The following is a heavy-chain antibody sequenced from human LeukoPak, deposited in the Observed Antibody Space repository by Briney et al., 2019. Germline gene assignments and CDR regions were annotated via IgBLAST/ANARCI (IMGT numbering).Heavy chain of an antibody. CDR1: GYGFTNNW. CDR2: INPLDSES. CDR3: ARLILGNWGDGFDI. Sequence: GESLKISCQASGYGFTNNWIGWVRHMPGKGLEWMGIINPLDSESRYSPSFQGQVSFSTDKSITTAYLQWSSLEASDSGMYFCARLILGNWGDGFDIWGQGRLVTSLQ. D-gene: IGHD7-27*01. V-gene: IGHV5-51*01. J-gene: IGHJ3*02.